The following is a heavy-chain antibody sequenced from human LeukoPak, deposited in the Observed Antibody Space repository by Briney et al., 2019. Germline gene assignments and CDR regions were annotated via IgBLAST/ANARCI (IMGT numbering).Heavy chain of an antibody. CDR1: GFTFSSYS. J-gene: IGHJ4*02. Sequence: GGSLRLSCAASGFTFSSYSMIWVRQAPGKGLEWVSSISSSSSHIYYADSVKGRFTMSRDNAKNSLFLQMNSLRAEDTAVYYCAKGSVDKHDYWGQGTLVTVSS. D-gene: IGHD5-12*01. V-gene: IGHV3-21*01. CDR2: ISSSSSHI. CDR3: AKGSVDKHDY.